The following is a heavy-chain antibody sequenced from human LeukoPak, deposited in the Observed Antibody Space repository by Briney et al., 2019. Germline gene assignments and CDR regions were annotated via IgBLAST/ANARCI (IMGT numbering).Heavy chain of an antibody. CDR3: AREAEKVRGVPGFDP. J-gene: IGHJ5*02. Sequence: SQTLSLTCAISGDSVSSNSAAWNWIRQSPSRGLEWLGRTYYRAKWYNDYAVSVKSRITINPDTSKNQFSLQLNSVTPEDTAVYYCAREAEKVRGVPGFDPWGQGTLVTVSS. V-gene: IGHV6-1*01. CDR1: GDSVSSNSAA. CDR2: TYYRAKWYN. D-gene: IGHD3-10*01.